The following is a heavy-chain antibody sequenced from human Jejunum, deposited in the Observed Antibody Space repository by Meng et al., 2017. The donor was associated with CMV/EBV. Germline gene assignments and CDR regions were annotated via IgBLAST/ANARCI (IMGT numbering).Heavy chain of an antibody. V-gene: IGHV4-30-4*01. D-gene: IGHD3-22*01. J-gene: IGHJ6*02. Sequence: DSYWSWIRQPPGKGLEWIGYVYNSGNTYSKPSLQSRVTIAVDTSKNQLSLTLTSVAAADTAVYYCARHRGDYDSRGYSFASGVFDTWSPGTTVTVSS. CDR2: VYNSGNT. CDR1: DSY. CDR3: ARHRGDYDSRGYSFASGVFDT.